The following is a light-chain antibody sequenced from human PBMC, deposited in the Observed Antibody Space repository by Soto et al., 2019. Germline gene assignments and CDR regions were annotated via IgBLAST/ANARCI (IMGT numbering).Light chain of an antibody. CDR2: GAS. CDR3: QQYGSSPQT. J-gene: IGKJ1*01. CDR1: QSVSSSY. V-gene: IGKV3-20*01. Sequence: EIVVTQSPGTLSLSPGERATLSCRASQSVSSSYLAWYQQKPGQAPRLLIYGASSRATGIPDRFSGSGSGTDFTLTISRLETEDFAVDYCQQYGSSPQTFGQGTKVEL.